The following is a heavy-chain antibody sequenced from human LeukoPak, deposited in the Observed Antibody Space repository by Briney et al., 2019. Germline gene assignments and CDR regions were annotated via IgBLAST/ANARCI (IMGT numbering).Heavy chain of an antibody. CDR1: GFTLSNAW. J-gene: IGHJ4*01. Sequence: PGRSLRLSCAPSGFTLSNAWLNCVRQAPGTGLERVGRVKSRADGGTTAYAKPVQGRFTISRNDSKKMLYLQMNSLKTEDTAVYYCSTASYWGQGTLVIVSS. CDR2: VKSRADGGTT. CDR3: STASY. V-gene: IGHV3-15*01.